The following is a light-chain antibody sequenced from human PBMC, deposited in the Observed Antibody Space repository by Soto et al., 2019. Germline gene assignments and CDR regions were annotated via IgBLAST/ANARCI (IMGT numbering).Light chain of an antibody. CDR1: QSVSTN. CDR2: GSS. J-gene: IGKJ1*01. V-gene: IGKV3-15*01. Sequence: EIVMTQSPATLSVSPGERATLSCRASQSVSTNLAWYQQKPGQAPRLLIYGSSTRAAGIPARFSGSGSGTEFTLTIYSLQSEDFAVSYCQQYNTWPPWTFGQGTKVDIK. CDR3: QQYNTWPPWT.